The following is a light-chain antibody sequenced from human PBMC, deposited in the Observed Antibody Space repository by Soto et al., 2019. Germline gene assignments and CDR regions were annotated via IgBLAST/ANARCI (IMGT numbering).Light chain of an antibody. CDR2: GAS. Sequence: EIVLTQSPGTLSLSPGERATLSCRASQSVSSSYLAWYQQKPGQAPRLLIYGASSRATGIPDRFTGSGSGTDFTLTISRLEPEDFALFSCHQYGSSPQTFGQGTKVEI. V-gene: IGKV3-20*01. CDR1: QSVSSSY. J-gene: IGKJ1*01. CDR3: HQYGSSPQT.